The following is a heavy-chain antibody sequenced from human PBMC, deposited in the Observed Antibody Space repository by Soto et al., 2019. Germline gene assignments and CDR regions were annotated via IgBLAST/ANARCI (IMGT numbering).Heavy chain of an antibody. CDR1: GVSISSGGYY. CDR2: IYYSGST. Sequence: SETLSLTCTVSGVSISSGGYYWSWIRQHPGKGLEWIGYIYYSGSTYYNPSLKSRVTISVDTSKNQFSLKLSSVTAADTAAYYCARVNDDSSGIDYWGQGTLVTVSS. V-gene: IGHV4-31*03. CDR3: ARVNDDSSGIDY. J-gene: IGHJ4*02. D-gene: IGHD3-22*01.